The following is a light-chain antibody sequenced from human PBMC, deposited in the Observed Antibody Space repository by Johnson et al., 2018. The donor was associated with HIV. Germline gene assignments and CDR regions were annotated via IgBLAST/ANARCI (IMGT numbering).Light chain of an antibody. J-gene: IGLJ1*01. Sequence: QSVLTQSPSVSAAPGQKVTISCSGSSSNIGNNYISWYQQFPGTAPKLLIYENNKRPSGIPDRFSDSKSGTSATLGITGLQTGDEAEYYCGTWDNSLSAHYVFGTGTKVTVL. CDR1: SSNIGNNY. CDR3: GTWDNSLSAHYV. CDR2: ENN. V-gene: IGLV1-51*02.